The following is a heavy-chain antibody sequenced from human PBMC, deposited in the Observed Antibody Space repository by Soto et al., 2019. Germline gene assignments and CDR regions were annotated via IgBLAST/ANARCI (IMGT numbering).Heavy chain of an antibody. CDR2: IYSGGIT. D-gene: IGHD2-8*01. CDR3: VSNVDP. V-gene: IGHV3-53*01. CDR1: GFNVGNMY. J-gene: IGHJ5*02. Sequence: ASLRPSCERFGFNVGNMYQNRVRPAPGEGHEGVSVIYSGGITFYADSVKGRFTISRDNSNHTLYLQINRLRANGTAGYYCVSNVDP.